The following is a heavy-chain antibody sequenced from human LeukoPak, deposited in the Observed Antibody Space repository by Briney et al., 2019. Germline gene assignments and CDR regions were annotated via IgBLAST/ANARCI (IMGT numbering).Heavy chain of an antibody. V-gene: IGHV3-30-3*01. CDR1: GFTFSSYA. D-gene: IGHD5-18*01. J-gene: IGHJ4*02. Sequence: PGGSLRLSCAASGFTFSSYAMHWVRQAPGKGLEWVAVISYDGSNKYYADSVKGRFTISRDNSKNTLYLQMNSLRAEDTAVYYCARGTAMVTGYWGQGTLVTVSS. CDR2: ISYDGSNK. CDR3: ARGTAMVTGY.